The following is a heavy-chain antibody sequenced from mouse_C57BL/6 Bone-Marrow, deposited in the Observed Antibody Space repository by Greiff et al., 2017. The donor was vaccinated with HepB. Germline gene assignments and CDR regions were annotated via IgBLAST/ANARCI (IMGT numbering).Heavy chain of an antibody. Sequence: VQLQQSGPELVKPGASVKISCKASGYTFTDYYMNWVKQSHGKSLEWIGDINPNNGGTSYNQKFKGKATLTVDKSSSTAYMELRSLTSEDSAVYYCARAGWFDYWGQGTTLTVSS. CDR1: GYTFTDYY. CDR3: ARAGWFDY. CDR2: INPNNGGT. D-gene: IGHD2-3*01. J-gene: IGHJ2*01. V-gene: IGHV1-26*01.